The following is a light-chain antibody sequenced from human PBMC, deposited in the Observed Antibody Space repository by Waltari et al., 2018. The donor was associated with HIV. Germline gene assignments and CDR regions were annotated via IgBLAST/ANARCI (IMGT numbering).Light chain of an antibody. Sequence: SYVLTQPPSISVAPGTTAKITCGGNNIDNRDVHWYQQKPGHAPILVIFDDDHRPSGIPERFSGSNSDNTATLTINRVEVGDEADYYCQVWDSGSDHVFGSGTTVTVL. CDR3: QVWDSGSDHV. V-gene: IGLV3-21*04. J-gene: IGLJ1*01. CDR1: NIDNRD. CDR2: DDD.